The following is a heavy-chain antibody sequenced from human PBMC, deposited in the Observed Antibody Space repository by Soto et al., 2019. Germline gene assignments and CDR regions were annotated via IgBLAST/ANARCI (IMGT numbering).Heavy chain of an antibody. CDR2: ISGSGGGT. CDR1: GFTFSSYA. V-gene: IGHV3-23*01. J-gene: IGHJ4*02. Sequence: HPVGSLRLSCAASGFTFSSYAMSWVRQAPGKGLEWVSAISGSGGGTYYADSVKGRFTISRDNSKNTLYLQMNSLRAEDTAVYYCAKGRVNYDILTAFDYWGQGTLVTVSS. CDR3: AKGRVNYDILTAFDY. D-gene: IGHD3-9*01.